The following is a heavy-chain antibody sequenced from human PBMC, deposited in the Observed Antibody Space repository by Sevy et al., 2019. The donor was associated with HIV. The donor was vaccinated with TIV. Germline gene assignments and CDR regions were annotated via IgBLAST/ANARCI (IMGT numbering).Heavy chain of an antibody. V-gene: IGHV1-24*01. CDR1: RYSLNKFS. D-gene: IGHD3-22*01. CDR3: AITREYYSDTSGYFDY. J-gene: IGHJ4*02. Sequence: ASVKVSCRISRYSLNKFSMHWVRQAPGKGLEWMGSFDPEDGERIYAQKFQGRFSMTEDTSTDTAYMEQSSLRPDDTAVYYCAITREYYSDTSGYFDYWGQGTLVTVSS. CDR2: FDPEDGER.